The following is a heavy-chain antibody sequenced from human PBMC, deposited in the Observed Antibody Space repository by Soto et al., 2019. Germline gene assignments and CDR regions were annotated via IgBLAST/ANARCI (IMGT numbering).Heavy chain of an antibody. CDR3: ARIPPSVVTYYFDY. V-gene: IGHV2-26*01. J-gene: IGHJ4*02. D-gene: IGHD2-15*01. Sequence: GSGPTLVNPTETLTPTCTVSGFSLSNARMGVSWIRQPPGKALEWLAHIFSNDEKSYSTSLKSRLTISKDTSKSQVVLTMTNMDPVDTATYYCARIPPSVVTYYFDYWGQGTLVTVSS. CDR1: GFSLSNARMG. CDR2: IFSNDEK.